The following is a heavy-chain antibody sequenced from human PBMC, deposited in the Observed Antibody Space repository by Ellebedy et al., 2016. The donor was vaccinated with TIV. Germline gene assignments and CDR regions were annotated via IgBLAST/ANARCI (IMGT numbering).Heavy chain of an antibody. J-gene: IGHJ4*02. CDR1: GGSISSYY. CDR3: ARAAYGDYVDYFDY. D-gene: IGHD4-17*01. V-gene: IGHV4-59*01. CDR2: IYYSGST. Sequence: PSETLSLTCTVSGGSISSYYWSWIRQPPGKGLEWIGYIYYSGSTNYNPSLKSRVTISVDTSKNQFSLKLSSVTAADTAVYYCARAAYGDYVDYFDYWGQGTLVTVSS.